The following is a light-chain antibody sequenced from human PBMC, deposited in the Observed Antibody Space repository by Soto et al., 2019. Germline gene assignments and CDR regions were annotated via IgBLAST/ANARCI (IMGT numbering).Light chain of an antibody. CDR2: DVS. CDR1: QSISSW. J-gene: IGKJ1*01. CDR3: QQYDSYPQT. Sequence: DIPMIQAPSTVSSSVGDRVTITCRASQSISSWLAWYQQKPGRAPNLLIYDVSSLETGVPSRFSGSGSGTEFTLTIYSLQPDDFATYYCQQYDSYPQTFGQGTKVDI. V-gene: IGKV1-5*01.